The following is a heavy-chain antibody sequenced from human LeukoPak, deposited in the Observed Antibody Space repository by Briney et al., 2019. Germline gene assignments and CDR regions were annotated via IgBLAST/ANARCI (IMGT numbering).Heavy chain of an antibody. CDR3: ARSFKWSLVCFDY. CDR2: IKHNGDET. V-gene: IGHV3-7*03. CDR1: RFTFSNSW. D-gene: IGHD1-26*01. Sequence: GGSLRLSCAASRFTFSNSWMSWVRQAPGKGLEWVANIKHNGDETFYVDSVKGRFTISRDNTKSTLYLQMSRLRVDDTAVYYCARSFKWSLVCFDYWGQGILVTVSS. J-gene: IGHJ4*02.